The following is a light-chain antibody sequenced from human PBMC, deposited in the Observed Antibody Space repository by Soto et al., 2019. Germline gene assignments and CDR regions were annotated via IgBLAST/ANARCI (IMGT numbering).Light chain of an antibody. CDR3: QQYNNWPWYT. V-gene: IGKV3-15*01. Sequence: EIVMTQSPATLSVPPGQRATLSCRASQSLDGNLAWYQQKPGQAPRLLIYATSTRATGIPARFSGSGSGTEFTLTISSLQSEDFAVYYCQQYNNWPWYTFGQGTKLVIK. J-gene: IGKJ2*01. CDR2: ATS. CDR1: QSLDGN.